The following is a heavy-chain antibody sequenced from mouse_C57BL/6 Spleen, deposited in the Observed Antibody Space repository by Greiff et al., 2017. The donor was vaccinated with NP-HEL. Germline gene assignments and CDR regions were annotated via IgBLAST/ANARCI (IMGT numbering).Heavy chain of an antibody. CDR2: ISGGGGNT. Sequence: DVMLVESGGGLVKPGGSLKLSCAASGFTFSSYTMSWVRQTPEKRLEWVATISGGGGNTYYPDSVKGRFTISRDNAKTTLYLQMGSLRSEDTALYYCARRRALYAMDYWGQGTSVTVSS. CDR3: ARRRALYAMDY. J-gene: IGHJ4*01. D-gene: IGHD3-1*01. CDR1: GFTFSSYT. V-gene: IGHV5-9*01.